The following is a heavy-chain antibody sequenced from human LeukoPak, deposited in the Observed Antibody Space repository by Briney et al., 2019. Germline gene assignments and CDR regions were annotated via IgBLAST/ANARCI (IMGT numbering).Heavy chain of an antibody. CDR3: ARARAFDI. V-gene: IGHV4-59*01. CDR1: GGFISSDY. CDR2: IYYTGST. J-gene: IGHJ3*02. Sequence: PSETLSLTCTVSGGFISSDYWSWIRQPPGKGLEWIGYIYYTGSTNYNPSLKSRVTISVDTSKNQFSLRLSSVTAADTAVYYCARARAFDIWGQGTMVTVSS.